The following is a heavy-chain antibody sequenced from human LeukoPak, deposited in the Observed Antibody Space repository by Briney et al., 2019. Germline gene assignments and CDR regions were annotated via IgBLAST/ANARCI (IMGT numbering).Heavy chain of an antibody. D-gene: IGHD3-10*01. V-gene: IGHV1-3*01. CDR1: GYVFTAYT. Sequence: ASVNVSCKASGYVFTAYTMHWVRQAPGQGLEWMGWIHAGNGNTKFSQKFQGRVTITRDTSASTVYMELSSLRSEDTAVYYCARDYFGSGSLTYNWFDPWGQGTLVTVSS. CDR2: IHAGNGNT. J-gene: IGHJ5*02. CDR3: ARDYFGSGSLTYNWFDP.